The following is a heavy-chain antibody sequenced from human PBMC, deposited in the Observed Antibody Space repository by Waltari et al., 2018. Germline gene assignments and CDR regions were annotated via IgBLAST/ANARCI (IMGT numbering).Heavy chain of an antibody. CDR3: ARVFGGYTQASFDF. D-gene: IGHD5-18*01. CDR1: GFTFGSSW. CDR2: IKQDGSEK. V-gene: IGHV3-7*01. J-gene: IGHJ4*02. Sequence: EMQLVESGGDLVQPGGSLKLSCAASGFTFGSSWMNWVRQAPGKGLAWVANIKQDGSEKYYVDSVKGRFTISRDNAKNSVYLQMDSLRADDTAVYYCARVFGGYTQASFDFWGQGTLVTVSS.